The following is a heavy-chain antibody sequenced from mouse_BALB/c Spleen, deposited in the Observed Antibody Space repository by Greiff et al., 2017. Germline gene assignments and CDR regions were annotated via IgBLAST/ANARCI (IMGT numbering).Heavy chain of an antibody. CDR3: ARSPLQGDYFDD. CDR2: ISYSGST. CDR1: GYSITSDYA. J-gene: IGHJ2*01. D-gene: IGHD1-2*01. V-gene: IGHV3-2*02. Sequence: VQLKESGPGLVKPSQSLSLTCTVTGYSITSDYAWNWIRQFPGNKLEWMGYISYSGSTSYNPSLKSRISITRDTSKNQFFLQLNSVTTEDTATYYCARSPLQGDYFDDWGQGTTLTVSS.